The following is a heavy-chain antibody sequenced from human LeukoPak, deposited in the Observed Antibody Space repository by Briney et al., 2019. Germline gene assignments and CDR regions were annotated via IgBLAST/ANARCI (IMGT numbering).Heavy chain of an antibody. V-gene: IGHV4-39*01. Sequence: PSETLSLTCTVSGGSISSSSYYWGWTRQPPGKGLEWIGSIYYSGRTYYNPSLKSRVTISVDTSKNQFSLKLSSVIAADTAVYYCARVRRYDYVWGSYPLRGAIDYWGQGTLVTVSS. CDR2: IYYSGRT. CDR3: ARVRRYDYVWGSYPLRGAIDY. D-gene: IGHD3-16*02. J-gene: IGHJ4*02. CDR1: GGSISSSSYY.